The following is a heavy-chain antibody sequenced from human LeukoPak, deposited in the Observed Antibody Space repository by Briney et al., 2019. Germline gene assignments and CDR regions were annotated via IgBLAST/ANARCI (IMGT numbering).Heavy chain of an antibody. CDR1: GGTFSSYA. V-gene: IGHV1-69*13. CDR2: IIPIFGTA. J-gene: IGHJ4*02. Sequence: AASVNVSCKASGGTFSSYAISWVRQAPGQGLEWMGGIIPIFGTANYAQKFQGRVTITADESTSTAYMELSSLRSEDTAVYYCARGGDTVTTPSGYFDYWGQGTLVTVSS. D-gene: IGHD4-17*01. CDR3: ARGGDTVTTPSGYFDY.